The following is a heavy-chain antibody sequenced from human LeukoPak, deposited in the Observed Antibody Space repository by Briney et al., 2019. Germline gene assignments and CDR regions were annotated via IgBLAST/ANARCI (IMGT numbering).Heavy chain of an antibody. CDR2: MNEDGSGT. D-gene: IGHD7-27*01. J-gene: IGHJ4*02. Sequence: GGSLRLSCAASGFTFSNYWMSWVRQTPGKGLEWVADMNEDGSGTYYVDSVKGRFTVSRDNAKNSLYLQMSSLRAEDTAVCYCARDPAWGAIDYWGQGTLVTVSS. CDR1: GFTFSNYW. V-gene: IGHV3-7*01. CDR3: ARDPAWGAIDY.